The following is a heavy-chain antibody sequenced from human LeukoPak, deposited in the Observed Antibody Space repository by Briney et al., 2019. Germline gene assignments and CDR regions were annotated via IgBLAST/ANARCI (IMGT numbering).Heavy chain of an antibody. CDR3: ARDLSARFDP. CDR2: IYYSGST. J-gene: IGHJ5*02. Sequence: PSETLSLTCTVSGGSISSSSYYWGWIRQPPGKGLEWIGSIYYSGSTYYNPSLKSRVTISVDTSKNQFSLKLSSVTAADTAVYYCARDLSARFDPWGQGTLVTVSS. CDR1: GGSISSSSYY. V-gene: IGHV4-39*07. D-gene: IGHD2/OR15-2a*01.